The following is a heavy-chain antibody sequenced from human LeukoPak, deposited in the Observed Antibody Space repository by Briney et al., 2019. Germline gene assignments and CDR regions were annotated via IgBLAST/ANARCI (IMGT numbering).Heavy chain of an antibody. CDR3: ARAVYCSSTSCYRGYFDY. V-gene: IGHV3-21*01. CDR1: GFTFSSYS. D-gene: IGHD2-2*01. CDR2: ISSSSSYI. Sequence: GGSLRLSCAASGFTFSSYSMNWVRQAPGKGLEWVPSISSSSSYIYYADSVKGRFTISRDNAKNSLYLQMNSLRAEDTAVYYCARAVYCSSTSCYRGYFDYWGQGTLVTVSS. J-gene: IGHJ4*02.